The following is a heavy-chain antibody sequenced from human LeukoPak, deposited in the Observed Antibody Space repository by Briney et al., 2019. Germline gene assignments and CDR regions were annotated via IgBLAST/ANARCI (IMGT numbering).Heavy chain of an antibody. Sequence: GGSLRLSCAASELTSSTSWMSWVRQAPGKGLEWVAQTKQDGSEKYYVDSVRGRFTTSRDKNSLFLQMNSVRAEDTAVYYCVGWGISGITNHWGQGTLVTVSS. CDR3: VGWGISGITNH. D-gene: IGHD1-7*01. CDR1: ELTSSTSW. J-gene: IGHJ4*02. CDR2: TKQDGSEK. V-gene: IGHV3-7*01.